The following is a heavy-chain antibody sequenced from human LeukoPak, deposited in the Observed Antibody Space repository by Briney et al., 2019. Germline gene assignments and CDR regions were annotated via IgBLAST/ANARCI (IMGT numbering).Heavy chain of an antibody. CDR3: AKDRLLNCRGDCYIFDY. Sequence: GGSLRLSCAASGFTFSSYAMSWVRQAPGKGLEWVSAVSGSGGSTYYADSVKGRFSISRDNSKNTLYLQVNGLRTEDTAVYYCAKDRLLNCRGDCYIFDYWGQGTVVTVSS. V-gene: IGHV3-23*01. CDR2: VSGSGGST. D-gene: IGHD2-21*02. J-gene: IGHJ4*02. CDR1: GFTFSSYA.